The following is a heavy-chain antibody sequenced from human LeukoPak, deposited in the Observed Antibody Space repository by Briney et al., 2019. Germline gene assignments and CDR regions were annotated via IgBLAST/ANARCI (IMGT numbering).Heavy chain of an antibody. V-gene: IGHV1-8*01. Sequence: GASVKVSCKASGYTFTSYDINWMRQATGQGLEWMGWMNPNSGNTGYAQKFQGRVTMTRNTSISTAYMELSSLRSEDTAVYYCARATQDRITIFGVVIIPYYYYMDVWGKGTTVTVSS. D-gene: IGHD3-3*01. CDR2: MNPNSGNT. J-gene: IGHJ6*03. CDR1: GYTFTSYD. CDR3: ARATQDRITIFGVVIIPYYYYMDV.